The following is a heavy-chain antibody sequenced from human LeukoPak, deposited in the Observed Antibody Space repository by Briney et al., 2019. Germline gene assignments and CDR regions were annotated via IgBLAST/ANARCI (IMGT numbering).Heavy chain of an antibody. J-gene: IGHJ4*02. CDR1: GGSISSHY. D-gene: IGHD5-18*01. Sequence: SSETPSLTCTVSGGSISSHYWSWIRQPPGKGLEWIGYLYDYGRTKHNPSLNSRLTLSADTSKNQFSLRLSSVTAADTAVYFCATIKRGNIFGYFDFWGQGILVAVSS. CDR3: ATIKRGNIFGYFDF. V-gene: IGHV4-59*11. CDR2: LYDYGRT.